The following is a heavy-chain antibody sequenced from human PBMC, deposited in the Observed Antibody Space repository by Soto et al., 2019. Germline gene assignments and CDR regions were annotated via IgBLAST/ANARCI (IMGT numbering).Heavy chain of an antibody. CDR3: ARMNVGSHHCYYARDV. CDR1: GFSLTTGKMG. CDR2: IFSDNER. V-gene: IGHV2-26*01. D-gene: IGHD1-1*01. J-gene: IGHJ6*02. Sequence: SGPTLVNPTETLTLTCTVSGFSLTTGKMGVSWIRQPPGKALEWLAHIFSDNERSYSTSLQGRLTISKDTSGSQVVLSMTNVDPVDTATYYCARMNVGSHHCYYARDVCGQGTTGTV.